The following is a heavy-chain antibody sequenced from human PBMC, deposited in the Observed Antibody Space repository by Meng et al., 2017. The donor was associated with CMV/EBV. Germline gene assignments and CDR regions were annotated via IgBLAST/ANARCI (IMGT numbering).Heavy chain of an antibody. Sequence: VRYGCGVDKTRFSVKDARKDSGGTFNSYDISWVRQAPGQGREWMGGIIPIFGTANNDAKLQGRVTITADDSTSTAYMELSSLRSEDTAVYYCAREGGIVVVPAAPGWFDPWGQGTLVTVSS. CDR3: AREGGIVVVPAAPGWFDP. V-gene: IGHV1-69*01. D-gene: IGHD2-2*01. J-gene: IGHJ5*02. CDR1: GGTFNSYD. CDR2: IIPIFGTA.